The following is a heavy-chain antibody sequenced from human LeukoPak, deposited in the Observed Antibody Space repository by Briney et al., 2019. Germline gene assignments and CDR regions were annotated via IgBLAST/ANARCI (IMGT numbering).Heavy chain of an antibody. J-gene: IGHJ5*02. CDR3: ARYCSGGRCYSGLDP. CDR2: ITGST. CDR1: GFTFSSYA. V-gene: IGHV3-23*01. Sequence: GGSLRLSCAASGFTFSSYAMTWVRQAPGKGLEWVSAITGSTYFADSVKGRFTISRDSSKNRMYLQMNSLRVEDTAVYYCARYCSGGRCYSGLDPWGQGALVTVSS. D-gene: IGHD2-15*01.